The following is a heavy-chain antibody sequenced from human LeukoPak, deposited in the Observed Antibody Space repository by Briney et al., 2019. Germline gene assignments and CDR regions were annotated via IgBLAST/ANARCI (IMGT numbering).Heavy chain of an antibody. CDR3: ATERPPPLYDSSGYYFGY. V-gene: IGHV1-24*01. Sequence: ASVKVSCKVSGYTLTELSMHWVRPAPGKGLEWMGGFDIEDGETIYAQKFQGRVTMTEDTSTDTAYMELGSLRSEDTAVYYCATERPPPLYDSSGYYFGYWGQGTLVTVSS. CDR2: FDIEDGET. J-gene: IGHJ4*02. D-gene: IGHD3-22*01. CDR1: GYTLTELS.